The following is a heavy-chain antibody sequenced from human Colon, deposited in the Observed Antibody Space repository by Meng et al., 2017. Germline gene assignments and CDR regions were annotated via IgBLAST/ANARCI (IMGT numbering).Heavy chain of an antibody. CDR2: INHSGTT. CDR1: GGSFSGYY. D-gene: IGHD4-17*01. V-gene: IGHV4-34*01. CDR3: ATGLRHGDWFDP. Sequence: QVQLHQWGAGLLEPSETLSLTCAVYGGSFSGYYWSWIRQPPGKGLEWIGEINHSGTTNFNPSLESRVTISIDTSKKQISLTLTSVTAADTAVYYCATGLRHGDWFDPWGPGTLVTVSS. J-gene: IGHJ5*02.